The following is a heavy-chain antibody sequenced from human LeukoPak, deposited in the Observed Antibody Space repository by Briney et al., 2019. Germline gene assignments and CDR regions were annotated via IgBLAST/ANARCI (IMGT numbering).Heavy chain of an antibody. D-gene: IGHD2-8*01. CDR2: IIPISGAT. V-gene: IGHV1-69*01. CDR3: ATEMTITNGVPKNAYFDY. CDR1: GGTFSSYA. Sequence: ASVKVSCKASGGTFSSYAISWVRQAPGQGLEWMGGIIPISGATNYAQKFQGRVSITADESTSTAYMELSSLRSEDTAVYYCATEMTITNGVPKNAYFDYWGQGTLVTVSS. J-gene: IGHJ4*02.